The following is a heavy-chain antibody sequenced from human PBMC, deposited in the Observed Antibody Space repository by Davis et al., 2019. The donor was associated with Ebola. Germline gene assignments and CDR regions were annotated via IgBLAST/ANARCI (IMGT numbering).Heavy chain of an antibody. V-gene: IGHV3-30*12. Sequence: GESLKISCAASGFTFSSYSMNWVRQAPGKGLEWVAVISYDGSNKYYADSVKGRFTISRDNSKNTLYLQMNSLRAEDTAVYYCARGGAPTVEFDSWGQGTLVTVSS. CDR3: ARGGAPTVEFDS. D-gene: IGHD4-17*01. J-gene: IGHJ4*02. CDR1: GFTFSSYS. CDR2: ISYDGSNK.